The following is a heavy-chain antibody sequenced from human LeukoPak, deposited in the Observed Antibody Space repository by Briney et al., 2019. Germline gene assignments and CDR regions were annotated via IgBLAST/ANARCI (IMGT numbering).Heavy chain of an antibody. J-gene: IGHJ4*02. CDR2: ISSSGSTI. CDR3: ARVRYYYDSSGYYYGLYFDY. V-gene: IGHV3-11*01. Sequence: PGGSLRLSCAASGFTFSDYYMSWIRQAPGKGLEWVSYISSSGSTIYYADSVKGRFTISRDNAENSLYLQMNSLRAEDTAVYYCARVRYYYDSSGYYYGLYFDYWGQGTLVTVSS. D-gene: IGHD3-22*01. CDR1: GFTFSDYY.